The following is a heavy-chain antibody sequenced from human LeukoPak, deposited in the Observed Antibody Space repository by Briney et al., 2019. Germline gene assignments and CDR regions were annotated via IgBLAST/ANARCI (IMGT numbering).Heavy chain of an antibody. CDR2: IYYSGSP. CDR3: ARWGSGSYYVSNYFDY. J-gene: IGHJ4*02. D-gene: IGHD1-26*01. V-gene: IGHV4-39*01. Sequence: SETLSLTCTVSGGSISSSSYYWGWIRQPPGKGLEWIGSIYYSGSPYHNPSLKSRVTISVDTSKNQFSLKLSSVTAADTAVYYCARWGSGSYYVSNYFDYWGQGTLVTVSS. CDR1: GGSISSSSYY.